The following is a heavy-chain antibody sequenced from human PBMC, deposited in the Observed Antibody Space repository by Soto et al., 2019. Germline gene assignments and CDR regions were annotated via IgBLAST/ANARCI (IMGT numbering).Heavy chain of an antibody. Sequence: GGPLRLPCAASGFTFSRYSRNWVRPAPGKGLEWVSSISSSSSYIYYADSVKGRFTISRDNAKNSLYLQTNSLRAEDTAVYYCASEPGDSDAFDSWGQGTMVTVSS. J-gene: IGHJ3*02. CDR3: ASEPGDSDAFDS. V-gene: IGHV3-21*01. CDR2: ISSSSSYI. CDR1: GFTFSRYS. D-gene: IGHD2-21*02.